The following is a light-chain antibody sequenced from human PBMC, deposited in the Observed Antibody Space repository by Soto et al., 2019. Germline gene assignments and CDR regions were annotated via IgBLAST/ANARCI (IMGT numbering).Light chain of an antibody. CDR2: EGS. J-gene: IGLJ1*01. Sequence: QSVLTQPAAVAGSPVQSSTISCTGTSSDVGSYSLVSWYQQHPGKAPKLMIYEGSKRPSGVSNRFSGSKSGNTASLTISGLQAEDEADYYCCSYAGSSTLLYVFGTGTKVTVL. CDR3: CSYAGSSTLLYV. V-gene: IGLV2-23*03. CDR1: SSDVGSYSL.